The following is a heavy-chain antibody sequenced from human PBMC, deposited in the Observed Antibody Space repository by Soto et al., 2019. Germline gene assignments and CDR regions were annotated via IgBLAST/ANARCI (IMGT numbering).Heavy chain of an antibody. J-gene: IGHJ4*02. Sequence: QVQLVESGGGVVQPGRSLRLSCVASGFTFSSYGMHWVRQAPGKGLEWVAIISYDGSNTYYAESVKGRFTISRDNSKNTLYLQMNSLRAEDTSVYYCAKEGGLSGSYYISSSNYFDYWGQGTLVTVSS. V-gene: IGHV3-30*18. D-gene: IGHD1-26*01. CDR2: ISYDGSNT. CDR1: GFTFSSYG. CDR3: AKEGGLSGSYYISSSNYFDY.